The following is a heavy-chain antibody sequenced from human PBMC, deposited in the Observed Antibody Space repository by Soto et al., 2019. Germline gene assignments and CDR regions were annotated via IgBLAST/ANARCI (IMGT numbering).Heavy chain of an antibody. V-gene: IGHV4-59*08. Sequence: QVQLQESGPGLVKPSETLSLTCTVSGGSISSYYWSWIRQPPGKGLEWIGYIYYSGSTNYNPSLKSRVTISVDTSKNQFSLKLSSVTAADTAVYYCARRRVQLWLRGGLYCSGGSCYDPDAFDIWGQGTMVTVSS. CDR1: GGSISSYY. D-gene: IGHD2-15*01. CDR2: IYYSGST. CDR3: ARRRVQLWLRGGLYCSGGSCYDPDAFDI. J-gene: IGHJ3*02.